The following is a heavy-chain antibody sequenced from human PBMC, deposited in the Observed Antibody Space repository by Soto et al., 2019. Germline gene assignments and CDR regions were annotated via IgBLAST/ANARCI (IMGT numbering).Heavy chain of an antibody. CDR3: AREISYVSGGHLYYGMDV. J-gene: IGHJ6*02. Sequence: LRLSCAASGFIFSSYEMNWVRQAPGKGLEWVSYISSVDNKIYYADSVKGRFTISRDNAKNSLFLQMNSLSAEDTAVYYCAREISYVSGGHLYYGMDVLGQGTAVTVSS. CDR1: GFIFSSYE. CDR2: ISSVDNKI. D-gene: IGHD3-16*01. V-gene: IGHV3-48*03.